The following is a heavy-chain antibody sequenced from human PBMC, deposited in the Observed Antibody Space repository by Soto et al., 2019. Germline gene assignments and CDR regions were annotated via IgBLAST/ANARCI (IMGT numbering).Heavy chain of an antibody. V-gene: IGHV3-30*18. J-gene: IGHJ4*02. CDR2: ISYDGSNK. CDR1: GFTFSSYG. CDR3: AKALYYDSSGYTYYFDY. D-gene: IGHD3-22*01. Sequence: QVQLVESGGGVVQPGRSLRLSCGASGFTFSSYGMHWVRQAPGKGLEWVAVISYDGSNKYYADSVKGRFTISRDNSKNTPYLQMNSLRAEDTVVYYCAKALYYDSSGYTYYFDYWGQGTLVTVSS.